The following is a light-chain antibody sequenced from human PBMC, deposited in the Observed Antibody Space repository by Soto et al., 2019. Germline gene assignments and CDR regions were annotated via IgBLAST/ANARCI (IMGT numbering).Light chain of an antibody. CDR3: QQYGSSPPT. CDR2: GAS. J-gene: IGKJ1*01. Sequence: EIVLTQSPGTLSLSPGERATLSCRASQSVSTNYLAWYQRKPGQAPRLLIYGASSRATDIPNRFSGSGSGTDFTLTMTRLKAEDFAVYYCQQYGSSPPTFGQGTKVEIK. CDR1: QSVSTNY. V-gene: IGKV3-20*01.